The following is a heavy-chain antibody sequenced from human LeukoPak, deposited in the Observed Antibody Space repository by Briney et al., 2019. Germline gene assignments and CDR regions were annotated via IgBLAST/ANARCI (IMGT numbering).Heavy chain of an antibody. D-gene: IGHD5-24*01. Sequence: ASVKVSCKASGYTFTSYGISWVRQAPGQGLEWMGWISAYNGNTNYAQKLQGRVTMTTDTSTSTAYMELRSMRSDDTAVYYCARVRDGYNYGNYYGMDVWGQGTTVTVAS. CDR2: ISAYNGNT. CDR1: GYTFTSYG. CDR3: ARVRDGYNYGNYYGMDV. V-gene: IGHV1-18*01. J-gene: IGHJ6*02.